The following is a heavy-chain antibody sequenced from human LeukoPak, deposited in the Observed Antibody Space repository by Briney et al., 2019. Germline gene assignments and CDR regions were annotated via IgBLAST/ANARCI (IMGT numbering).Heavy chain of an antibody. Sequence: ASVKVSCKASGYTFTSYGISWVRQAPGQGLEWMGWISAYNGNTNYAQKLQGRVTMTTDTSTSTAYMELRSLRSDDTAVYYCARGSAAYCGGDCYRAFDYWGQGTLVIVSS. D-gene: IGHD2-21*02. CDR3: ARGSAAYCGGDCYRAFDY. V-gene: IGHV1-18*01. J-gene: IGHJ4*02. CDR1: GYTFTSYG. CDR2: ISAYNGNT.